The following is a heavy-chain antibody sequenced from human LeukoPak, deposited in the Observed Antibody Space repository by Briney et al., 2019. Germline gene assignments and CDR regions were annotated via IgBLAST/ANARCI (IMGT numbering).Heavy chain of an antibody. Sequence: SETLSLTCTVSGGSISSSSYYWGWIRQPPGKGLEWIGSIYYSGSTYYNPSLKSRVTISVDTSKNQFSLKLSSVTAADTTVYYCARQFVYDSSGYQGFDYWGQGILVTVSS. J-gene: IGHJ4*02. CDR3: ARQFVYDSSGYQGFDY. CDR1: GGSISSSSYY. CDR2: IYYSGST. V-gene: IGHV4-39*01. D-gene: IGHD3-22*01.